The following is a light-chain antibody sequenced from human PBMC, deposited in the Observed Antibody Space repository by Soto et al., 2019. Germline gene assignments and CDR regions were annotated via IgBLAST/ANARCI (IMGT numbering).Light chain of an antibody. CDR2: DVS. V-gene: IGKV1-5*01. CDR3: QQYHGYSRT. CDR1: QSISDS. J-gene: IGKJ1*01. Sequence: DIQMTQSPSTLSASVGDRVTITCRASQSISDSLAWYQQKPGKAPDLLISDVSSLERGVASRFTGSGSGTEFTLTISSMQHDDFATYYCQQYHGYSRTFGQGTKADIK.